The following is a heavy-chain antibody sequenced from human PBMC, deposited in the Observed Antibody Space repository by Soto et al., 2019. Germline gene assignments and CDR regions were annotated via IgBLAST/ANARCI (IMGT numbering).Heavy chain of an antibody. V-gene: IGHV2-5*01. J-gene: IGHJ6*02. CDR1: GFSLNTGGGG. CDR2: IYWNDDK. CDR3: AHRPNWGINGLGA. D-gene: IGHD7-27*01. Sequence: QITLKESGPTRVKPTQTLTLTCTLSGFSLNTGGGGVVWIRQPPGKALEWLALIYWNDDKRYSPSLKNRLTITKDTSRNQVVLTMTNMAPDDTATYYCAHRPNWGINGLGAWDQGTTVTVSS.